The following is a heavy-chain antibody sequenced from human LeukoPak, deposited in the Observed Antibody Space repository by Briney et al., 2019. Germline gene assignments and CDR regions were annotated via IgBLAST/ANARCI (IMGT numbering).Heavy chain of an antibody. D-gene: IGHD3-22*01. CDR1: GGSISNYY. CDR2: IYYSGST. V-gene: IGHV4-59*08. Sequence: PSETLSLTCIVSGGSISNYYWSWIRQPPGKGLEWIGYIYYSGSTNYNPSLKSRVTISVDTSKNQFSLKLSSVTAADTAVYYCARQFIGWPYYYDSPEDIWGQGTMVTVSS. J-gene: IGHJ3*02. CDR3: ARQFIGWPYYYDSPEDI.